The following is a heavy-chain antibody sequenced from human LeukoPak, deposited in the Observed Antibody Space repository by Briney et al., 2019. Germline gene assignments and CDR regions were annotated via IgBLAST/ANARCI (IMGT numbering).Heavy chain of an antibody. J-gene: IGHJ6*02. D-gene: IGHD3-16*01. V-gene: IGHV3-30-3*01. CDR3: ARVRGGRSWYYYGMDV. Sequence: GGSLRLSCAASGFTFSNFAMHWVRQAPGKGLEWVAVISYDGDNEYYADSVKGQFTISRDNSKDRLYPQMNSLRPEDTAMYYCARVRGGRSWYYYGMDVWGRGTTVTVSS. CDR2: ISYDGDNE. CDR1: GFTFSNFA.